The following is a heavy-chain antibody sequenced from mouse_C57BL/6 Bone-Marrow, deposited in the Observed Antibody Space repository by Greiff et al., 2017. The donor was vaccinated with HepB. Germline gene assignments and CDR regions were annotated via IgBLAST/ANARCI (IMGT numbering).Heavy chain of an antibody. CDR1: GFTFSDYG. J-gene: IGHJ4*01. V-gene: IGHV5-17*01. CDR2: ISSGSSTI. CDR3: ARQDYGSNYAMDY. Sequence: EVKLVESGGGLVKPGGSLKLSCAASGFTFSDYGMHWVRQAPEKGLEWVAYISSGSSTIYYADKVKGRFTISRDNAKNTLFLQMTSLRSEDTAMYYCARQDYGSNYAMDYWGQGTSVTVSS. D-gene: IGHD1-1*01.